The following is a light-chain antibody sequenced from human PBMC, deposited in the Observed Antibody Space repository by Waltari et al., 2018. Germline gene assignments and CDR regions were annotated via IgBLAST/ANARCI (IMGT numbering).Light chain of an antibody. Sequence: EIVMTQSPATLSVSPGERATLSCGASQRIGTNLAWYQQKPGQAPRLLISGASARATGIPARFSGSGSGTEFTLTISSLQSEDSAVYYCQEYNNWPRGFTFGPGTKLDIK. J-gene: IGKJ3*01. CDR1: QRIGTN. V-gene: IGKV3-15*01. CDR3: QEYNNWPRGFT. CDR2: GAS.